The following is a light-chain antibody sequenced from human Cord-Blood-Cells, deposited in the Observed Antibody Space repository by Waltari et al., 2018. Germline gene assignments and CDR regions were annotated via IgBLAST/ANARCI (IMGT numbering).Light chain of an antibody. Sequence: IQMTQSPSSLSASVGDRVTITCRASQSISSYLNWYQQKPGKAPKLLIYAASSLQSGVPSRFSGSGSGTDFTLTISSLQPEDFATYYCQQSYSTPRTFGQGTKLAIK. V-gene: IGKV1-39*01. CDR3: QQSYSTPRT. CDR1: QSISSY. J-gene: IGKJ2*01. CDR2: AAS.